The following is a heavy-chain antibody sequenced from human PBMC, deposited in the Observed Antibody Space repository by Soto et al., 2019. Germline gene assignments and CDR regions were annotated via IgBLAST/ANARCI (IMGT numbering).Heavy chain of an antibody. CDR2: ISYDGSNK. CDR1: GFTFSSYA. CDR3: SLTYYSETKYYFDY. Sequence: GGSLRLSCAASGFTFSSYAMHWVRQAPGKGLEWVAVISYDGSNKYYADSVKGRFTISRDNSKNTLYLQMNSLRAEDTAVYYCSLTYYSETKYYFDYWGQGTLVTVSS. V-gene: IGHV3-30-3*01. D-gene: IGHD1-26*01. J-gene: IGHJ4*02.